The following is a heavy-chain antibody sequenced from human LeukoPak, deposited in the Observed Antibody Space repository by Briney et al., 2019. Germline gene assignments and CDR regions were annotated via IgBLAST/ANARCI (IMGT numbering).Heavy chain of an antibody. J-gene: IGHJ6*03. CDR1: GGSISSGDYY. Sequence: SETLSLTCTVSGGSISSGDYYWSWIRQPPGKGLEWIGYINYSGSTYYNPSLKSRVTISVDTSKNQFSLKLSSVTAADTAVYYCAREVSGVVVPAANYYYYMDVWGKGTTVTVSS. D-gene: IGHD2-2*01. V-gene: IGHV4-30-4*08. CDR3: AREVSGVVVPAANYYYYMDV. CDR2: INYSGST.